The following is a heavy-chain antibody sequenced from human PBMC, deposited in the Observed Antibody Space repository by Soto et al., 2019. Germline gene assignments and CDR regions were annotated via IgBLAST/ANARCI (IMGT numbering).Heavy chain of an antibody. D-gene: IGHD3-3*01. CDR2: ISAYNGNT. CDR1: GYTFTSYG. CDR3: ARDHYDFWSGSPHYGMDV. J-gene: IGHJ6*04. Sequence: ASVKISCKASGYTFTSYGISWVRQAPGQGLEWMGWISAYNGNTNYAQKLQGRVTMTTDTSTSTAYMELRSLRSDDTAVYYCARDHYDFWSGSPHYGMDVWGEGTKVTVSS. V-gene: IGHV1-18*01.